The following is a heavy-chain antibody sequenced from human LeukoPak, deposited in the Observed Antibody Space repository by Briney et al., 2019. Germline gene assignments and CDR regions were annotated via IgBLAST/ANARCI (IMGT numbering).Heavy chain of an antibody. CDR3: ARASYQLLLDY. D-gene: IGHD2-2*01. J-gene: IGHJ4*02. CDR2: INHSGST. CDR1: GGSFSGYY. Sequence: SETLSLTCAVYGGSFSGYYWSWIRQPPGKGLEWIGEINHSGSTNYNPSLESRVTISVDTSKNQFSLKLSSVTAADTAVYYCARASYQLLLDYWGQGTLVTVSS. V-gene: IGHV4-34*01.